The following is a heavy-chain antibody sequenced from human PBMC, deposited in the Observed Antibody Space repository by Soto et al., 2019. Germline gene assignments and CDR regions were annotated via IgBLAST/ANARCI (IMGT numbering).Heavy chain of an antibody. CDR1: GGSISSGGYY. J-gene: IGHJ6*02. D-gene: IGHD2-21*02. CDR3: ARDCGGDCYSGSYYYGMDV. V-gene: IGHV4-31*03. Sequence: QVQLQESGPGLVKPSQTLSLTCTVSGGSISSGGYYWSWIRQHPGKGLEWIGYIYYSGSTYYNPSLKSRVTISVDTSKNQFSLKLSSVTAADTAVYYCARDCGGDCYSGSYYYGMDVWGQGTTVTVSS. CDR2: IYYSGST.